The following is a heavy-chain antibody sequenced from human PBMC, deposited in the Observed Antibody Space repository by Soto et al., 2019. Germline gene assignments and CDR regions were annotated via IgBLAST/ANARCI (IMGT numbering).Heavy chain of an antibody. CDR2: IKSKTDGGTT. D-gene: IGHD2-8*01. CDR1: GFTFSNAW. Sequence: LRLSCAASGFTFSNAWMSWVRQAPGKGLEWVGRIKSKTDGGTTDYAAPVKGRFTISRDDSKNTLYLQMNSLKTEDTAVYYCTTDDGYCTNGVCYTPNWFDPWGQGTLVTVSS. V-gene: IGHV3-15*01. CDR3: TTDDGYCTNGVCYTPNWFDP. J-gene: IGHJ5*02.